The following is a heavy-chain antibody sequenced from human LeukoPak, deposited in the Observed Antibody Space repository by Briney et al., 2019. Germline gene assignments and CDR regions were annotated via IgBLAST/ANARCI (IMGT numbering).Heavy chain of an antibody. D-gene: IGHD3-3*01. Sequence: SETLSLTCTVYGVSFSGYYWSWIRQPPGKGLEWIGEINHNGNTNYNPSLKSRVTISVDTSKNQFSLKVSSVTAADSAVYYCARRWGGIFGVVIRPLDYWGQGTLVTVSS. CDR1: GVSFSGYY. V-gene: IGHV4-34*01. CDR3: ARRWGGIFGVVIRPLDY. J-gene: IGHJ4*02. CDR2: INHNGNT.